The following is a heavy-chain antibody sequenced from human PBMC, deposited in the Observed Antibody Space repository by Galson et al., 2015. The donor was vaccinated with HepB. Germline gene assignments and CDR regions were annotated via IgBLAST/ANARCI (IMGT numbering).Heavy chain of an antibody. CDR1: GFTVSSNY. CDR3: ARIQPLGYCSSTSCSSSSFAY. CDR2: IYSGGST. Sequence: SLRLSCAASGFTVSSNYMSWVRQAPGKGLEWVSVIYSGGSTYYADSVKGRFTISRDNSKNTLYLQMNSLRAEDTAVYYCARIQPLGYCSSTSCSSSSFAYWGPGTLVTASS. J-gene: IGHJ4*02. D-gene: IGHD2-2*01. V-gene: IGHV3-53*01.